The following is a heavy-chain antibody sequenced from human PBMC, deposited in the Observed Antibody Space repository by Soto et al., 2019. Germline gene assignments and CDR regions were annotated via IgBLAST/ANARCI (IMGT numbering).Heavy chain of an antibody. V-gene: IGHV3-23*01. CDR1: GFTFSNYA. D-gene: IGHD6-13*01. Sequence: GGSLRLSCAASGFTFSNYAMTWVRQAPGKGLEWVSAIGGSGGSTYYADSVKGRFTISRDNSKNTLYLQMNNLRAEDTAVYYCARDPRTAAAYYFDSRAQRTPVTVSS. J-gene: IGHJ4*01. CDR2: IGGSGGST. CDR3: ARDPRTAAAYYFDS.